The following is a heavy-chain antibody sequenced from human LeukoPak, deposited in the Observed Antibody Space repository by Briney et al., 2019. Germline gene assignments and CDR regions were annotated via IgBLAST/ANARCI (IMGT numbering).Heavy chain of an antibody. Sequence: SETLSLTCTVSGGSISSSSYYWGWIRQPPGKGLEWIGSIYYSGSTYYNPSLKSRVTISVDTSKNQFHLKLSSVTAADTAVYYCARAVGYFDWLPLFDYWGQGTLVTVSS. CDR3: ARAVGYFDWLPLFDY. CDR1: GGSISSSSYY. CDR2: IYYSGST. V-gene: IGHV4-39*06. D-gene: IGHD3-9*01. J-gene: IGHJ4*02.